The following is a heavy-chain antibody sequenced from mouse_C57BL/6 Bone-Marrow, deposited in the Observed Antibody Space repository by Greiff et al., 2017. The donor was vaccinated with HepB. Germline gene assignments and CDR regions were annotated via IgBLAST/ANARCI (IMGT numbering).Heavy chain of an antibody. D-gene: IGHD2-10*02. CDR3: TRAVWFSWFAY. CDR2: IYPGNSDT. CDR1: GYTFTSYW. Sequence: EVQLQQSGTVLARPGASVKMSCKTSGYTFTSYWMHWVKQRPGQGLEWIGSIYPGNSDTSYNQKFKGKAKLTAVTSASNAYMELSSLTNEDSAVYYCTRAVWFSWFAYWGQGTLVTVSA. V-gene: IGHV1-5*01. J-gene: IGHJ3*01.